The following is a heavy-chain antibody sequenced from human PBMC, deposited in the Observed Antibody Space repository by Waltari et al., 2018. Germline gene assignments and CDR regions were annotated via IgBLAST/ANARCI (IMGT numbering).Heavy chain of an antibody. D-gene: IGHD2-2*01. J-gene: IGHJ6*03. CDR1: GGSISSYY. Sequence: QVQLQESGPGLVKPSETLSLTCTVSGGSISSYYWSWIRQPPGKGLAWIGYIYYSGSTNYNPSLKSRVTISVDTSKNQFSLKLSSVTAADTAVYYCARVRGAGYCSSTSCYGGAYYYYMDVWGKGTTVTVSS. CDR3: ARVRGAGYCSSTSCYGGAYYYYMDV. V-gene: IGHV4-59*01. CDR2: IYYSGST.